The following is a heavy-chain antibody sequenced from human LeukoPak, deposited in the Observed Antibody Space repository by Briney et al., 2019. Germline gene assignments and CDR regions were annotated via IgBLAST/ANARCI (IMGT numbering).Heavy chain of an antibody. J-gene: IGHJ3*01. CDR2: IYTSGST. Sequence: KPSETLSLTCTVSGGSISSGSYYWSWIRQPAGKGLEWIGRIYTSGSTNYNPSLKSRVTISVDTSKNQFSLKLSSVTAADTAVYYCARQSDSSGYYYLGAFDFWGQGTMVTVSS. CDR1: GGSISSGSYY. V-gene: IGHV4-61*02. D-gene: IGHD3-22*01. CDR3: ARQSDSSGYYYLGAFDF.